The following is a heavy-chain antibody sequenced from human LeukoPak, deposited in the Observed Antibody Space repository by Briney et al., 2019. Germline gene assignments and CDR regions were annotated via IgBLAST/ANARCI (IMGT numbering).Heavy chain of an antibody. D-gene: IGHD3-16*02. V-gene: IGHV4-34*01. CDR3: ARRGMITFGEVISRRRWFDP. Sequence: SETLSLTCAVYLDSFSGYSWSWIRQPPGKGLEWIGDINSGGDTNYNPSLKSRVTLSVDTSKNQFSLRLTSVTAADTAMYYCARRGMITFGEVISRRRWFDPWGQGTLVTVSS. CDR2: INSGGDT. CDR1: LDSFSGYS. J-gene: IGHJ5*02.